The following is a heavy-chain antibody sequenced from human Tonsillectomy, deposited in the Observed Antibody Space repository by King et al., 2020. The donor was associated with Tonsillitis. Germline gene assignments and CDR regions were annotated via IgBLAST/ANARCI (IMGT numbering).Heavy chain of an antibody. Sequence: QLVQSGPEVEKPGASVKVTCKASGYNFADYGITWVRLAPGQGLEWMGSISSHTTKSKYTEKFQGRVMMTIDRSTSTAYMELRSLRSDDTAVYYCVRDVDHDYVWLTYRYGYYYGMDVWGQGTTVSVSS. CDR3: VRDVDHDYVWLTYRYGYYYGMDV. V-gene: IGHV1-18*04. J-gene: IGHJ6*02. CDR1: GYNFADYG. CDR2: ISSHTTKS. D-gene: IGHD3-16*02.